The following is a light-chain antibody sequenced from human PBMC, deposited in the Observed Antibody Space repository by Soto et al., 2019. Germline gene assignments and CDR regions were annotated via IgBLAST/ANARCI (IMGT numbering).Light chain of an antibody. V-gene: IGLV2-14*03. Sequence: SVLTQPASVSGTPGQSIAISCTGASSDIGAYNYVSWHQQHPGKAPKLMIYDVNNRPSGVSDRFSGSKSGYTASLTISGLQAEDEAEYYCISYTTSGTYVFGTGTKVTVL. CDR2: DVN. CDR1: SSDIGAYNY. J-gene: IGLJ1*01. CDR3: ISYTTSGTYV.